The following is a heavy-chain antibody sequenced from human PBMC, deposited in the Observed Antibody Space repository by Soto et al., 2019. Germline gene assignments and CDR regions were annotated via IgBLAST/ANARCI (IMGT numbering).Heavy chain of an antibody. J-gene: IGHJ4*02. CDR1: GFTFSSYA. CDR3: ARAVGYSSSWYYFDY. V-gene: IGHV3-30-3*01. Sequence: LRLSCAASGFTFSSYAMHWVRQAPGKGLEWVAVISYDGSNKYYADSVKGRFTISRDNSKNTLYLQMNSLRAEDTAVYYCARAVGYSSSWYYFDYWGQGTLVTVSS. D-gene: IGHD6-13*01. CDR2: ISYDGSNK.